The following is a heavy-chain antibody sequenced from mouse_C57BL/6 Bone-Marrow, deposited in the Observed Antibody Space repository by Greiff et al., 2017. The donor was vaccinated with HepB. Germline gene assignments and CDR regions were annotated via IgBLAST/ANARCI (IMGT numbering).Heavy chain of an antibody. CDR2: INPYNGGT. J-gene: IGHJ1*03. D-gene: IGHD1-1*01. CDR1: GYTFTDYY. V-gene: IGHV1-19*01. CDR3: ARKTGGSWYFDV. Sequence: VQLKESGPVLVKPGASVKMSCKASGYTFTDYYMNWVKQSHGKSLEWIGVINPYNGGTSYNQKFKGKATLTVDKSSSTAYMELNSLTSEDSAVYYCARKTGGSWYFDVWGTGTTVTVSS.